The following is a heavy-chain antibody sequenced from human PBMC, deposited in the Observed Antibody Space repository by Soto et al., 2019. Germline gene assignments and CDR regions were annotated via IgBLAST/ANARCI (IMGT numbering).Heavy chain of an antibody. CDR3: ARDRGGNFYYYYGMDV. CDR2: IYYSGST. J-gene: IGHJ6*02. CDR1: GGSISGGAYY. V-gene: IGHV4-30-4*01. D-gene: IGHD2-21*02. Sequence: SETLSLTCTVSGGSISGGAYYWSWILQPPGKGLEWIGYIYYSGSTYYNPSLKSRVTISVDTSKNQFSLKLSSATAADTAVYYCARDRGGNFYYYYGMDVWGQGTTVTVSS.